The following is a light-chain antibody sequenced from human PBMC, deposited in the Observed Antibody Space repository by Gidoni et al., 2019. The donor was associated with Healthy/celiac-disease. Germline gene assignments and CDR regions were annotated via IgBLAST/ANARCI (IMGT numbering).Light chain of an antibody. V-gene: IGKV3-20*01. CDR1: QSVSSSY. CDR3: QQYGSSPPWT. Sequence: EIVLTQSPGTLSLSPGERATVPCRASQSVSSSYLAWYQRKPGQAPGLLIYGASSRATGIPDRFNGSGSGTDFTLTISRLEPEDFAVYYCQQYGSSPPWTFVQXTKVEIK. J-gene: IGKJ1*01. CDR2: GAS.